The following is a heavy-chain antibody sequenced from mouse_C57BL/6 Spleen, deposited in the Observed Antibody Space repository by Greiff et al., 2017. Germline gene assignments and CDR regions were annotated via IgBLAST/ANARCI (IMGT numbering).Heavy chain of an antibody. CDR3: ATMVTRYYVDY. CDR2: INPSNGGT. Sequence: QVQLQQPGTELVKPGASVKLSCKASGYTFTSYWLHWVKQRPGQGLEWIGNINPSNGGTNYNEKFKSKATLTVDKSSSTAYMQRSSLTSEDSAVYYCATMVTRYYVDYWGQGTTLTVSS. CDR1: GYTFTSYW. V-gene: IGHV1-53*01. J-gene: IGHJ2*01. D-gene: IGHD2-2*01.